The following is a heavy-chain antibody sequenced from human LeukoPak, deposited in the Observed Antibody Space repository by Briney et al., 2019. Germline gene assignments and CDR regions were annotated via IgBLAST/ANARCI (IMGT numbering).Heavy chain of an antibody. D-gene: IGHD3-10*01. V-gene: IGHV4-59*12. J-gene: IGHJ6*03. Sequence: PSETLSLTCTVSGGSISSYYWSWIRQPPGKGLEWIGYIYYSGSTNYNPSLKSRVTISVDTSKNQFSLKLSSVTAADTAVYYCASSGIWFGESIMDVWGKGTTVTVSS. CDR3: ASSGIWFGESIMDV. CDR1: GGSISSYY. CDR2: IYYSGST.